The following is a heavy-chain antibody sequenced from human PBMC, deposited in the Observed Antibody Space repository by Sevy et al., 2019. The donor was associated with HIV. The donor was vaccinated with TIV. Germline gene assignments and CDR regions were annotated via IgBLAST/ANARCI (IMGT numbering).Heavy chain of an antibody. CDR2: INWNGGST. CDR1: GFTFEDYG. J-gene: IGHJ4*02. V-gene: IGHV3-20*04. CDR3: ARDPPSYYDYRTGYHDS. D-gene: IGHD3-3*01. Sequence: GGSLRLSCAASGFTFEDYGMSWVRQVPGKGPEWVSGINWNGGSTSYADSVKGRFTISRDNAKNSLVLQMKGLRAEDTALYYCARDPPSYYDYRTGYHDSWGQGTRVTVSS.